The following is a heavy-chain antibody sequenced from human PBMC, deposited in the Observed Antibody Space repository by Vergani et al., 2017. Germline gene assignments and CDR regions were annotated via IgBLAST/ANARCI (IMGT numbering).Heavy chain of an antibody. CDR1: GGSISSGGYS. D-gene: IGHD1-14*01. Sequence: QLQLQDSGSGLVKPSQTLSLTCAVSGGSISSGGYSWSWIRQPPGKGLEWIGYIYHSGSTYYNPSLKSRVTISVDRSKNQFSLKLSSVTAADTAVYYCAREHNQRASAQYNWFDPWGQGTLVTVSS. CDR2: IYHSGST. J-gene: IGHJ5*02. CDR3: AREHNQRASAQYNWFDP. V-gene: IGHV4-30-2*01.